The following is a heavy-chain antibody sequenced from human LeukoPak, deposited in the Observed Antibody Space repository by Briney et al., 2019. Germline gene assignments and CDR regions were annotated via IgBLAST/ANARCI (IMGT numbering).Heavy chain of an antibody. CDR3: ARRYSNSFDY. Sequence: GGSLRLSCAASGFTFSDYYMTWIRQAPGKGLEWVSYISNSGGTIYYTDSVKGRFTIFRDNAKNSLYLQMNSLRAEDTAVYYCARRYSNSFDYWGQGTLVTVSS. V-gene: IGHV3-11*01. D-gene: IGHD4-11*01. CDR2: ISNSGGTI. CDR1: GFTFSDYY. J-gene: IGHJ4*02.